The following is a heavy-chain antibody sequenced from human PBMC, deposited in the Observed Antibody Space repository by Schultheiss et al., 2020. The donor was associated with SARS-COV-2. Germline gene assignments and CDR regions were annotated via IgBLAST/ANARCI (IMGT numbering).Heavy chain of an antibody. J-gene: IGHJ4*02. V-gene: IGHV3-23*01. CDR2: ISGSGGST. Sequence: GGSLRLSCAASGLTFSSYAMSWVRQAPGKGLEWVSAISGSGGSTYYADSVKGRFTISRDNSKNTLYLQMNSLRAEDTAVYYCAKDIQLWLKSFDYWGQGTLVTVSS. CDR1: GLTFSSYA. CDR3: AKDIQLWLKSFDY. D-gene: IGHD5-18*01.